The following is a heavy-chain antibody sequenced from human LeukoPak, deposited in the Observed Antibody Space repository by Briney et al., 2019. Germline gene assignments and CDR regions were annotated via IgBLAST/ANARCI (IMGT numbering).Heavy chain of an antibody. CDR1: GGSFSGYY. J-gene: IGHJ5*02. D-gene: IGHD3-10*01. V-gene: IGHV4-34*01. Sequence: SETLSLTCAVYGGSFSGYYWSWIRQPPGKGLEWIGEINHSVSTNYNPSLKSRVTISVDTSKNQFSLKLSAVTAADTAVYYCARGQRYGSGSYRPRNWFDPLGQGTLVTVSS. CDR2: INHSVST. CDR3: ARGQRYGSGSYRPRNWFDP.